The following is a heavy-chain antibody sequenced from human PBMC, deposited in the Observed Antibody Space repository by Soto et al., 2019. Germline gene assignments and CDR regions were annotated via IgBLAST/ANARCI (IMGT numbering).Heavy chain of an antibody. CDR3: ASSNTNYYDSSGVFDY. J-gene: IGHJ4*02. CDR2: IYYSGST. Sequence: QVQLQESGPGLVKPSQTLSLTCTVSGGSISSGGYCWSWIRQHPGKGLEWIGYIYYSGSTYYNPSLKSRVTISVDTSKNQFSLKLSSVTAADTAVYYCASSNTNYYDSSGVFDYWRQGTLVTVSS. D-gene: IGHD3-22*01. CDR1: GGSISSGGYC. V-gene: IGHV4-31*03.